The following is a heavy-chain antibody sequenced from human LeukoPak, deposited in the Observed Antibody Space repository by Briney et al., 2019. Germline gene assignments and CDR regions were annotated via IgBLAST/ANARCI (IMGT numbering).Heavy chain of an antibody. D-gene: IGHD2-21*02. Sequence: SESLSLTCTVSGGSISSSSYYWGWIRQPPGNGLEWIGSIYYSGSTFYNPSLKSRVTVSVDTSKNQFSLKLISVTAADTAVYYCAKRRGDVGYFDLWGRGALVTVSS. V-gene: IGHV4-39*01. CDR1: GGSISSSSYY. CDR3: AKRRGDVGYFDL. CDR2: IYYSGST. J-gene: IGHJ2*01.